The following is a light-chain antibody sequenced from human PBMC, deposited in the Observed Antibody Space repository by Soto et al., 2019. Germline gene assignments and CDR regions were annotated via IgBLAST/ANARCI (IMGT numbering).Light chain of an antibody. CDR1: SSNIGANT. CDR2: SHS. Sequence: QPVLTQPPSASGTPGQRVDFSCSGSSSNIGANTVNWYQQLPGAAPKLLIYSHSQRPSGVPDRFSGSKSGTSASLAISGLQSDDEADYYCQSYDSSLSGSVFGTGTKLTVL. CDR3: QSYDSSLSGSV. V-gene: IGLV1-44*01. J-gene: IGLJ1*01.